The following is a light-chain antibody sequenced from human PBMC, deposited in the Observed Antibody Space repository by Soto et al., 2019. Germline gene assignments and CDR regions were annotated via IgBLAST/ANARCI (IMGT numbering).Light chain of an antibody. V-gene: IGKV1-39*01. J-gene: IGKJ2*01. CDR3: QQSYSTPPMYT. CDR1: QTISSW. CDR2: AAS. Sequence: DIQMTQSPSTLSGSVGDRVTITCRASQTISSWLAWYQQKPGKAPKLLIYAASSLQSGVPSRFSGSGSGTDFTLTISSLQPEDFATYYCQQSYSTPPMYTFGQGTKLEIK.